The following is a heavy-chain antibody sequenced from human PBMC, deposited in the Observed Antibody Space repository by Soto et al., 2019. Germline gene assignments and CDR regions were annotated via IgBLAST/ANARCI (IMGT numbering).Heavy chain of an antibody. Sequence: QVQLVQSGAEVKKPGASVKVSCKASGYTFTSYDINWVRQATGQGLEWMGWMNPNSGNTGYAQKLQGRVTMTRNTSISTAYMELSSLRSEDTAVYYCARGGYCSGGSCYSDAFDIWGQGTMVTVSS. CDR1: GYTFTSYD. CDR3: ARGGYCSGGSCYSDAFDI. CDR2: MNPNSGNT. V-gene: IGHV1-8*01. J-gene: IGHJ3*02. D-gene: IGHD2-15*01.